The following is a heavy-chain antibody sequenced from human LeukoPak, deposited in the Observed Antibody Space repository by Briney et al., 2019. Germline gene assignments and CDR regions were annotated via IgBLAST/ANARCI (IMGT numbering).Heavy chain of an antibody. CDR2: IYYSGST. V-gene: IGHV4-39*07. CDR1: GGSISSSSYY. D-gene: IGHD3-3*01. J-gene: IGHJ3*02. Sequence: PSETLSLTCTVSGGSISSSSYYWGWIRQPPGKGLEWIGSIYYSGSTYYNPSLKSRVTISVDTSKNQFSLKLSSVTAADTAVYYCASASPPYYDFDAFDIWGQGTMVTVSS. CDR3: ASASPPYYDFDAFDI.